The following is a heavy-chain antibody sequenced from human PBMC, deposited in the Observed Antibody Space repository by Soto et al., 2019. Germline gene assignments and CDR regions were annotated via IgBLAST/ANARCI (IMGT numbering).Heavy chain of an antibody. CDR3: ASHGQNRDRPLGF. V-gene: IGHV5-51*01. D-gene: IGHD7-27*01. J-gene: IGHJ4*02. Sequence: PGESLKISCKGSGYFFSSQWIAWVRRMPGKGLEWMGIIHPGDSDTRYSPSFQGQVTISVDGSINTAYLQSRSLEASDTAVYYCASHGQNRDRPLGFWGQGTRVTLSS. CDR1: GYFFSSQW. CDR2: IHPGDSDT.